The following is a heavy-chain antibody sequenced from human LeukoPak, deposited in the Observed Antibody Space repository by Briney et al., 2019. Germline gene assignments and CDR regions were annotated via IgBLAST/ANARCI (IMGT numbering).Heavy chain of an antibody. CDR1: RFTFSSQE. CDR2: ISAGDTYI. J-gene: IGHJ4*02. Sequence: GGSLTLSCTASRFTFSSQELTWPRQAPGKGLEWVSSISAGDTYINYADSVKVLFTISRDDSKNTLYLQMNSLRAEDTAVYYCAKHYVRGLAVANTDYWGQGTLVTVSS. D-gene: IGHD6-19*01. CDR3: AKHYVRGLAVANTDY. V-gene: IGHV3-23*01.